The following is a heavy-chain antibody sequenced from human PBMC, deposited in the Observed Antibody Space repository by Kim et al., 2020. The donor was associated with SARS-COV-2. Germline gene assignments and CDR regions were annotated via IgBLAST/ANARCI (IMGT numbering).Heavy chain of an antibody. D-gene: IGHD3-3*01. CDR3: ARAMGITIFGVVIVNWFCP. CDR2: IYYSGST. V-gene: IGHV4-31*03. CDR1: GGSISSGGYY. J-gene: IGHJ5*02. Sequence: SETLSLTCTVSGGSISSGGYYWSWIRQHPGKGLEWIGYIYYSGSTYYNPSLKSRVTISVDTSKNQFSLKLSSVTAADTAVYYCARAMGITIFGVVIVNWFCPWGQGTLGTVSS.